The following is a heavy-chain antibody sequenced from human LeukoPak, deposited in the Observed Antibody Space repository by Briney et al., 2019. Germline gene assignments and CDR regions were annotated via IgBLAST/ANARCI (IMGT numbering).Heavy chain of an antibody. CDR1: GGSFSGYY. CDR3: ARVSFNDIVGGIDY. Sequence: SETLSLTCAVYGGSFSGYYWSWIRQPPGKWLEWIGEINHSGSTNYNPSLKSRVTISVDTSKNQFSLKLSSVTAADTAVYYCARVSFNDIVGGIDYWGQGTLVTVSS. J-gene: IGHJ4*02. CDR2: INHSGST. D-gene: IGHD1-26*01. V-gene: IGHV4-34*01.